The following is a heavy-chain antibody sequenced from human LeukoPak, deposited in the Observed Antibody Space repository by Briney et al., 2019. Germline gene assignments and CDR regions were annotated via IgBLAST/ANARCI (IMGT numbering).Heavy chain of an antibody. Sequence: PGGSLRLSCAASGFTFSTFPMHWVRQAPGKGLEWVALIQDDGATTNYADSVRGRFTISRDNSQSTVYLQMNSLKPDDTAVYYCATQSITLVVVISPFDYWGQGTLVTVSS. V-gene: IGHV3-30*02. D-gene: IGHD3-22*01. CDR2: IQDDGATT. CDR3: ATQSITLVVVISPFDY. CDR1: GFTFSTFP. J-gene: IGHJ4*02.